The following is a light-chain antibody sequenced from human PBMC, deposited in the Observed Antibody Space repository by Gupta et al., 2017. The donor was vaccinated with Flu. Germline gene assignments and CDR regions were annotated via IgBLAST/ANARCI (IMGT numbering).Light chain of an antibody. CDR3: SSLTTSITYV. CDR1: SSDVGAYNA. Sequence: QSALTQPASVSGSPGQSITISCTGTSSDVGAYNAVSWYQQHPGSVPRLMIHEVTNRPSGVSNRFSGSNSGNTASLTISGLQAEDEADYYCSSLTTSITYVFGTGTKVTVL. CDR2: EVT. J-gene: IGLJ1*01. V-gene: IGLV2-14*01.